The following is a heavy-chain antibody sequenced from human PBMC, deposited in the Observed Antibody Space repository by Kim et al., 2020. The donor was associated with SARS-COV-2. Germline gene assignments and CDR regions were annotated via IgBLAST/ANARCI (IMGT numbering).Heavy chain of an antibody. CDR1: GGTFSSYA. CDR3: ARVGYSSSWYLGWAD. V-gene: IGHV1-69*04. Sequence: SVKVSCKASGGTFSSYAISWVRQAPGQGLEWMGRIIPILGIANYAQKFQGRVTITADKSTSTAYMELSSLRSEDTAVYYCARVGYSSSWYLGWADWGQGTLVTVSS. CDR2: IIPILGIA. J-gene: IGHJ4*02. D-gene: IGHD6-13*01.